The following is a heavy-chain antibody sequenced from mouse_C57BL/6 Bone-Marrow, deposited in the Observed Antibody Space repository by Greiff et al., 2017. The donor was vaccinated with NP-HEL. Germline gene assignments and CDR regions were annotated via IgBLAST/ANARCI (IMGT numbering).Heavy chain of an antibody. V-gene: IGHV3-6*01. CDR1: GYSITSGYY. CDR3: ARKGAFTPDY. CDR2: ISYDGSN. J-gene: IGHJ2*01. Sequence: DVQLQESGPGLVKPSQSLSLTCSVTGYSITSGYYWNWIRQFPGNKLEWMGYISYDGSNNYNPSLKNRISITRDTSKNQFFLKLNSVTTEDTATYYCARKGAFTPDYWGQGTTLTVSS.